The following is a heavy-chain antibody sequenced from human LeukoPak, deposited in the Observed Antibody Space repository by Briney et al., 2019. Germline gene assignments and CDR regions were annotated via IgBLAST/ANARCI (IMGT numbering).Heavy chain of an antibody. V-gene: IGHV3-7*01. CDR3: AALDTAMVRDVGY. CDR1: GFTFRNYW. CDR2: IMKDGSAK. D-gene: IGHD5-18*01. J-gene: IGHJ4*02. Sequence: GGSLRLSCAASGFTFRNYWMSWVRQAPGKGLEWVASIMKDGSAKYYVDSVKGRFSISRDNVKNSLFLEMNSLRGEATGVYYCAALDTAMVRDVGYWAQGTMVTVSS.